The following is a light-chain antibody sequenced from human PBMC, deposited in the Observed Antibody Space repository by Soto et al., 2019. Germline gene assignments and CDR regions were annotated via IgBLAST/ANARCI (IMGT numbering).Light chain of an antibody. CDR3: QQYDNWPLT. V-gene: IGKV3-15*01. Sequence: EIVMTQSPATLSVSPGERATLSCRASQSVSSKLAWYQQKPGQAPRLLIYDASTRATGIPARFSGSGSGTEFTLTISSRQSEDFEVYYCQQYDNWPLTFGGGSKVEIK. CDR1: QSVSSK. CDR2: DAS. J-gene: IGKJ4*01.